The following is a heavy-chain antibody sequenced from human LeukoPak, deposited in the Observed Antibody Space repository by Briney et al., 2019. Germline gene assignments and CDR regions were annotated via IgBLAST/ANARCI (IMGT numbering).Heavy chain of an antibody. Sequence: PSETLSLTCTVSGGSISSGDYYWSWIRQPPGKGLEWIGYIYYSGSTYYNPSLKSRVTISVDTSKNQFSLKLSSVTAADTAVYYCARAGRYCSSTSCYIWFDPRGQGTLVTVSS. CDR3: ARAGRYCSSTSCYIWFDP. CDR2: IYYSGST. V-gene: IGHV4-30-4*01. J-gene: IGHJ5*02. CDR1: GGSISSGDYY. D-gene: IGHD2-2*02.